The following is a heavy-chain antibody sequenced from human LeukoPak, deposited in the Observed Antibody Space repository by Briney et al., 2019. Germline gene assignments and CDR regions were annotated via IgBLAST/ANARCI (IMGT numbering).Heavy chain of an antibody. J-gene: IGHJ4*02. CDR1: GFTFSSYW. CDR3: ARGWFSYYYDSSGSLDY. D-gene: IGHD3-22*01. CDR2: IKQDGSEK. Sequence: GGSLRLSCAASGFTFSSYWKSWVRQAPGKGLEWVANIKQDGSEKYQVDSVKGRFTISRDNAKNSLYLQMNSLRAEDTAVYYCARGWFSYYYDSSGSLDYWGQGTLVTVSS. V-gene: IGHV3-7*01.